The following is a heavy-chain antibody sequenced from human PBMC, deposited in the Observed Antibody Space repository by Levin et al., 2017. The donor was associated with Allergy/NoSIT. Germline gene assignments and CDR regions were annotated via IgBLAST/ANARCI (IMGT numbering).Heavy chain of an antibody. V-gene: IGHV3-23*01. J-gene: IGHJ3*02. CDR1: GFTFSSYA. Sequence: PGGSLRLSCAASGFTFSSYAMSWVRQAPGKGLEWVSAISGSGGSTYYADSVKGRFTISRDNSKNTLYLQMNSLRAEDTAVYYCAKQGSRFLEWLFDSDAFDIWGQGTMVTVSS. CDR3: AKQGSRFLEWLFDSDAFDI. D-gene: IGHD3-3*01. CDR2: ISGSGGST.